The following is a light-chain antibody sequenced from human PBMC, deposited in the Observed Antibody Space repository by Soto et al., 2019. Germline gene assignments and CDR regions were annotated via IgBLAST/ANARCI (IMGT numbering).Light chain of an antibody. CDR1: HDISIY. CDR2: DAS. CDR3: QKYENLPYT. V-gene: IGKV1-33*01. Sequence: DIQMTQSPSSLSASVGDRVTISCQASHDISIYLTWYQQKPGEAPKVLIYDASTLETGVPSRFSGSVSGTYVTFTISSLQPEDIATYHCQKYENLPYTLGQGTKLEIK. J-gene: IGKJ2*01.